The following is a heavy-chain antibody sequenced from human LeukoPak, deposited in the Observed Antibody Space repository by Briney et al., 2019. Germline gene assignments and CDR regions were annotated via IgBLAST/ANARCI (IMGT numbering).Heavy chain of an antibody. CDR1: GFTFGDYP. V-gene: IGHV3-43*02. J-gene: IGHJ5*02. CDR3: ARDLGGSGRNWASNWFDP. D-gene: IGHD1-26*01. Sequence: GGSLRLSCAASGFTFGDYPMHWVRQAPGKGLEWVSLISGDGGSSFQADSVRGRFTISRDNSKRSLYLQMNSLRSEDTAMYSCARDLGGSGRNWASNWFDPWGQGTLVTVSS. CDR2: ISGDGGSS.